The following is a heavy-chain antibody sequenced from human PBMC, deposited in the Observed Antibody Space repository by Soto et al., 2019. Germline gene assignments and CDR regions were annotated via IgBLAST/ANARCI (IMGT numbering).Heavy chain of an antibody. CDR1: GFTFCDHS. V-gene: IGHV3-23*01. CDR3: AKGGCSAINCRWFDP. Sequence: GGSLRLSCAAPGFTFCDHSMSWVRQAPGKGLEWVSSISGAGVATFYADSVKGRFSISRDNSKNTLYLQMNGLRAEDTATYYCAKGGCSAINCRWFDPWGQGTLVTVSS. D-gene: IGHD2-15*01. CDR2: ISGAGVAT. J-gene: IGHJ5*02.